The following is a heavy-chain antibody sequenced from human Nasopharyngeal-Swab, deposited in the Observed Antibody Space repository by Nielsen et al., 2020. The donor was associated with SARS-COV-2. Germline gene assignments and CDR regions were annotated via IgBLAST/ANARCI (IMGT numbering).Heavy chain of an antibody. Sequence: FSYASSYFFSTSAISCVLFALGHCLKQLGGIVLVLCLLHYAQKFQGRVTITADKSTSTAYMELSSLRSEDAAVYYCASCIVATAYGPSHYYYYAMDVWSQGTTVTVSS. V-gene: IGHV1-69*10. CDR2: IVLVLCLL. CDR1: SYFFSTSA. D-gene: IGHD5-12*01. J-gene: IGHJ6*02. CDR3: ASCIVATAYGPSHYYYYAMDV.